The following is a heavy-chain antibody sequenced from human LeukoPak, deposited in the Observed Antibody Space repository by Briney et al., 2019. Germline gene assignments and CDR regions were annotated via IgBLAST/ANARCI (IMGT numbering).Heavy chain of an antibody. CDR3: ARDWARDGYSDY. J-gene: IGHJ4*02. CDR1: GFTFSSYS. D-gene: IGHD5-24*01. V-gene: IGHV3-21*01. Sequence: GGSPRLSCAASGFTFSSYSMNWVRQAPGKGLEWVSSISSSTSYIYYADSVKGRFTISRENAKNSLYLQMNSLRAEDTAVYYCARDWARDGYSDYWGQGTLVTVSS. CDR2: ISSSTSYI.